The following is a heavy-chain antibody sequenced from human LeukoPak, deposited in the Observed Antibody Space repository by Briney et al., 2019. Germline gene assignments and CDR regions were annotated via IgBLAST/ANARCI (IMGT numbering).Heavy chain of an antibody. CDR2: ISWNSGSI. V-gene: IGHV3-9*01. J-gene: IGHJ3*02. D-gene: IGHD2-15*01. Sequence: GGSLRLSCAASGFTFSSYAMSWVRQAPGKGLEWVSGISWNSGSIGYADSVKGRFTISRDNAKNSLYLQMNSLRAEDTALYYCAKGGVVVAATEAFDIWGQGTMVTVSS. CDR3: AKGGVVVAATEAFDI. CDR1: GFTFSSYA.